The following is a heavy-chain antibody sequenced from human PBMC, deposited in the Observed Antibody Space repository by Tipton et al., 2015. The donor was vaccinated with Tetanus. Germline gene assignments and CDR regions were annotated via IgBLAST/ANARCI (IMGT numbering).Heavy chain of an antibody. Sequence: QLVQSGAEVKKPGESLKISCKGSGYSFTSYSIGWVRQMSGKGLEWMGIIYPGASDAIYSPSFQGQVTISADNSIRAAYVQWSSLKASDTAMYYCARNPSQDAFDIWGRGTMVTVSS. V-gene: IGHV5-51*01. D-gene: IGHD6-6*01. CDR1: GYSFTSYS. CDR3: ARNPSQDAFDI. J-gene: IGHJ3*02. CDR2: IYPGASDA.